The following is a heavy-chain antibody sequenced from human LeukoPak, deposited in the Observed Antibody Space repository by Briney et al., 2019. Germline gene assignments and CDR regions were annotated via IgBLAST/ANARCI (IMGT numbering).Heavy chain of an antibody. CDR3: ARSRRLVLGYYYYYMDV. CDR1: GGSISSYY. D-gene: IGHD6-6*01. J-gene: IGHJ6*03. Sequence: PSETLSLTCTVSGGSISSYYWSWIRQPAGKGLEWIGRIYTSGSTNYNPSLKSRVTMSVDTSKNQFSLKLSSVTAADTAVYHCARSRRLVLGYYYYYMDVWGKGTTVTVSS. CDR2: IYTSGST. V-gene: IGHV4-4*07.